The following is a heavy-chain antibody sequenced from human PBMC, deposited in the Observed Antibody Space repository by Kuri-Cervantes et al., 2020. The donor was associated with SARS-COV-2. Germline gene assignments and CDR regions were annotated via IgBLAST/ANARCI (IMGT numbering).Heavy chain of an antibody. Sequence: GESLKISCAASGFTFSSYAMSWVRQAPGKGLEWVSAISGSGGSTYYADSVKGRFTTSRDNAKNLLYLQMNSLRADDTAVYYCASERAGPRGGFDSWGPGTLVTVSS. V-gene: IGHV3-23*01. D-gene: IGHD2-15*01. CDR2: ISGSGGST. J-gene: IGHJ4*02. CDR3: ASERAGPRGGFDS. CDR1: GFTFSSYA.